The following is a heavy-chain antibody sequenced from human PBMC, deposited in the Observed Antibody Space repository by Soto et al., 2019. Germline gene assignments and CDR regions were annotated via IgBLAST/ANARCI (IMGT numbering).Heavy chain of an antibody. CDR1: GGSISGGGFS. CDR2: ILHTGGT. J-gene: IGHJ4*02. D-gene: IGHD3-10*01. Sequence: SETLSLICAVSGGSISGGGFSWSWIRQPPGKGLEWIGYILHTGGTQYNPSLKSRVSMSVDKSKNQFSLHLTSVTAADTAVYYCARLQFGEGFDYWGQGALVTVSS. CDR3: ARLQFGEGFDY. V-gene: IGHV4-30-2*01.